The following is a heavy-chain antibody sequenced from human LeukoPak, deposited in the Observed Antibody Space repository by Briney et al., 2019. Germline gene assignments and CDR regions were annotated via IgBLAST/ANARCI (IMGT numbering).Heavy chain of an antibody. V-gene: IGHV1-2*06. D-gene: IGHD2-2*01. J-gene: IGHJ4*02. CDR2: INPNSGGT. Sequence: ASVKVSCEASGYTFTGYYLHWVRQAPGQGLEWMGRINPNSGGTNYAQKFQGRVTMTRDTSISTAYMELSRLSSDDTAVFYCAGEYCTSTSCQFYYFDFWGQGTLVTVSS. CDR1: GYTFTGYY. CDR3: AGEYCTSTSCQFYYFDF.